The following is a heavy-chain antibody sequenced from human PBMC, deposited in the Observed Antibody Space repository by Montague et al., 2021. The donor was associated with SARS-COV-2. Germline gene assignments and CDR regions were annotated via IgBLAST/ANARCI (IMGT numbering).Heavy chain of an antibody. J-gene: IGHJ4*02. CDR1: GGSISSYF. D-gene: IGHD3-10*01. CDR2: FYHSGGT. Sequence: SETLSLTCTVSGGSISSYFWSWIRQSPGKGLEWIGYFYHSGGTKYNPSLKSRVTISGDTSKNQFSLKLSSVTTADTAVYYCARSGAVPMDWGQGTLVTVFS. V-gene: IGHV4-59*13. CDR3: ARSGAVPMD.